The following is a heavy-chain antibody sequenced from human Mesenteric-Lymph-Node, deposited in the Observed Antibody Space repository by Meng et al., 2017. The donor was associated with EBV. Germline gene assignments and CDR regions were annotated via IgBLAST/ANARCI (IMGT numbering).Heavy chain of an antibody. V-gene: IGHV1-3*01. J-gene: IGHJ4*02. Sequence: QVQVVELGAGVKKPGASVKVSCKASGYTFISYTMYWVRQAPEQRLEWMGWINPGNGNTKYSQKFQGRVTITRDTSATTAYMELSSLNSEDTAVYYCARDYCSSTSCLFDYWGQGTLVTVSS. CDR2: INPGNGNT. CDR3: ARDYCSSTSCLFDY. D-gene: IGHD2-2*01. CDR1: GYTFISYT.